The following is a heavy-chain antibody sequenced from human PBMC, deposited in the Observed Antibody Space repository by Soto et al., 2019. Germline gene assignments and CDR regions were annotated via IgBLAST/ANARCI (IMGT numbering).Heavy chain of an antibody. CDR3: ARVRYSYYDFWSGSLPYYYYGMDV. V-gene: IGHV3-7*01. J-gene: IGHJ6*02. D-gene: IGHD3-3*01. CDR1: GFTFSGSA. Sequence: GGSLRLSCAASGFTFSGSAMHWVRQAPGKGLEWVANIKQDGSEKYYVESVKGRFTISRDNAKNSLYLQMNSLRAEDTAVYFCARVRYSYYDFWSGSLPYYYYGMDVWGQGTTVTVSS. CDR2: IKQDGSEK.